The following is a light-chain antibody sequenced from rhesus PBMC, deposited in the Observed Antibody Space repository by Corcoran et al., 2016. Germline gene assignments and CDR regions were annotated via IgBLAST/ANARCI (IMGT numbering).Light chain of an antibody. Sequence: DIQMTQSPSALSASVGDRVTISCRASQNIYSHLAWYQQKPGKAPKLLIYAASSLPPGIPSRFSGSGSGTDFTLTISSLQPEDSAAYYCQHYYDNPYSFGQGTKVEIK. CDR3: QHYYDNPYS. CDR2: AAS. J-gene: IGKJ2*01. CDR1: QNIYSH. V-gene: IGKV1S12*01.